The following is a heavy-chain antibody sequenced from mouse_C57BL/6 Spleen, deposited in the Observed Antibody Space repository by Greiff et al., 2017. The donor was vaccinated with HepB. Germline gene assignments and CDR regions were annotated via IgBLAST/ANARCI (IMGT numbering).Heavy chain of an antibody. Sequence: EVQLQQSGAELVRPGASVKLSCTASGFNIKDDYMHWVKQRPEQGLEWIGWIDPENGDTEYASKFQGKATITADTSSNTAYLQLSSLTSEDTAVYYCTNSSGYEDYAMDYWGQGTSVTVSS. V-gene: IGHV14-4*01. CDR3: TNSSGYEDYAMDY. D-gene: IGHD3-2*02. CDR2: IDPENGDT. CDR1: GFNIKDDY. J-gene: IGHJ4*01.